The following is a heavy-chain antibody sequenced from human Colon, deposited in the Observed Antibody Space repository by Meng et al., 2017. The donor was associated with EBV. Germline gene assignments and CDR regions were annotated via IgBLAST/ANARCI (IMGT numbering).Heavy chain of an antibody. V-gene: IGHV6-1*01. CDR3: ARDPGISVVIAFDF. J-gene: IGHJ4*02. CDR2: TYFRSKWYN. D-gene: IGHD3-22*01. CDR1: GGSVSSNSAD. Sequence: QDQLHHSVPGLLKPSQTLHPTRSSSGGSVSSNSADCNWIRQSPSRGLEWLGRTYFRSKWYNDYAVSVTGRITINPDTSKNQFSLHLNSMTPEDTAVYYCARDPGISVVIAFDFWGQGTLVTVSS.